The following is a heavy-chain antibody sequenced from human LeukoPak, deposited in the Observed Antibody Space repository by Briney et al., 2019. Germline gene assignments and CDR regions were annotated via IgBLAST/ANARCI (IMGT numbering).Heavy chain of an antibody. D-gene: IGHD4-23*01. CDR3: ARHWPNTYYGGNSAIDY. CDR1: GGSIRSYY. J-gene: IGHJ4*02. CDR2: IYYSGST. V-gene: IGHV4-59*08. Sequence: SETLSLTCTVSGGSIRSYYWSWIRQPPGKGLEWIGYIYYSGSTNQNPSLKSRVTISVDTSKNHFSLKLSSVTAADTAVYYCARHWPNTYYGGNSAIDYWGQGTLVTVSS.